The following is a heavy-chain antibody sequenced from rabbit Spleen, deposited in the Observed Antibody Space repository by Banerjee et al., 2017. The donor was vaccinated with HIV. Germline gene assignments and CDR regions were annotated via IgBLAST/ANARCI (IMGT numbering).Heavy chain of an antibody. CDR1: GFDISNYQ. J-gene: IGHJ6*02. CDR2: ITIGSTGNS. V-gene: IGHV1S45*01. Sequence: QEQLEESGGDLVKPEGSLTLTCTASGFDISNYQMCWVRQAPGAGLEWIACITIGSTGNSYYANWAKGRFTISKTSSTVDLKMTSLTAADTATYFCARNYVNVLDPWGPGTLVTVS. D-gene: IGHD1-1*01. CDR3: ARNYVNVLDP.